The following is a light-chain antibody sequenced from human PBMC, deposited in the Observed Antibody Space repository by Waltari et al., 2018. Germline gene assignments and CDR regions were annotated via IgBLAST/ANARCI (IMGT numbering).Light chain of an antibody. CDR2: WAS. CDR3: QQYYNYPYT. Sequence: DIVRSQSPDPLTVSRGGTASTNFRSRQTLLWSANKRDYLAWYQQRPGQPPRLLFYWASTRESGVPDRFSGSGSGTDFTLTITSLQAEDVAIYYCQQYYNYPYTFGQGTKLEIK. J-gene: IGKJ2*01. V-gene: IGKV4-1*01. CDR1: QTLLWSANKRDY.